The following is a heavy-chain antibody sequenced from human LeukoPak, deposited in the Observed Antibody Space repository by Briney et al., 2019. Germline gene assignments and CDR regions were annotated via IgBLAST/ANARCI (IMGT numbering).Heavy chain of an antibody. D-gene: IGHD3-3*01. J-gene: IGHJ6*03. V-gene: IGHV1-8*01. CDR2: MNPNSGNT. CDR3: ASHQHWYDFWSGYYRTHNYYYMDV. Sequence: GASVKVSCKASGYTFTSYDINWVRQATGQGLEWMGWMNPNSGNTGYAQKFQGRVTMTRNTSISTAYMELSSLRSEDTAVYYCASHQHWYDFWSGYYRTHNYYYMDVWGKGTTVTVSS. CDR1: GYTFTSYD.